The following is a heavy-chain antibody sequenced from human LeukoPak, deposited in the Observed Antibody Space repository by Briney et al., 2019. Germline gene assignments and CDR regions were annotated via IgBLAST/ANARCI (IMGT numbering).Heavy chain of an antibody. CDR2: LDSGGSA. D-gene: IGHD2-15*01. CDR3: ARDHVVASGAVAY. J-gene: IGHJ4*02. Sequence: GGSLRLSCAASGFTFSSDAMTWVRQAPGKGLEWLSVLDSGGSAIYADSVRGRFTISRDNSKNTLHLQMDSLTIEDSALYYCARDHVVASGAVAYWGQGTLVTVSS. CDR1: GFTFSSDA. V-gene: IGHV3-23*01.